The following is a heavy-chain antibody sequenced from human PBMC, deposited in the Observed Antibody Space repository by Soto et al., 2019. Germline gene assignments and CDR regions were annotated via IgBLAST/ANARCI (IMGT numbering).Heavy chain of an antibody. Sequence: EVELVESGGGLVQPGESLRLSCVASGFTFSRHWMSWVRQAPGKGPEWVANINEDGSAKSHVDSVKGRFTISRDNAKNSLYLQMNTLRPEDTAVYYCATNAYWGQGILVTVSS. CDR3: ATNAY. CDR2: INEDGSAK. J-gene: IGHJ4*02. CDR1: GFTFSRHW. V-gene: IGHV3-7*01.